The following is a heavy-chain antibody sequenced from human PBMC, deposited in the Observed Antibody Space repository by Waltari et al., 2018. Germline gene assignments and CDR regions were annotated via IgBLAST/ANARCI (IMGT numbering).Heavy chain of an antibody. CDR3: ARDRSWHDFWSGYFDY. CDR2: INAGNGNT. Sequence: QVQLVQSGAEVKKPGASVKVSCKASGYTFTSYAMHWVRQAPGQRLEWMGWINAGNGNTKYSQEFQGRVTITRDTSASTAYMELSSLRSEDMAVYYCARDRSWHDFWSGYFDYWGQGTLVTVSS. J-gene: IGHJ4*02. V-gene: IGHV1-3*03. D-gene: IGHD3-3*01. CDR1: GYTFTSYA.